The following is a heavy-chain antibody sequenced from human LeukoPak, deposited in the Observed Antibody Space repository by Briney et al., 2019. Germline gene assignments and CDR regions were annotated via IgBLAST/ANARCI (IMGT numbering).Heavy chain of an antibody. CDR1: GFTFSSYG. V-gene: IGHV3-30*03. Sequence: GGSLRLSCAASGFTFSSYGMHWVRQAPGKGLEWVAVISYDGSNKYYADSVKGRFTISRDNSKNTLYLQMNSLRAEDTAVYYCATVRSSSDYYYVDHWGQGTLVTVSS. CDR2: ISYDGSNK. J-gene: IGHJ5*02. CDR3: ATVRSSSDYYYVDH. D-gene: IGHD3-22*01.